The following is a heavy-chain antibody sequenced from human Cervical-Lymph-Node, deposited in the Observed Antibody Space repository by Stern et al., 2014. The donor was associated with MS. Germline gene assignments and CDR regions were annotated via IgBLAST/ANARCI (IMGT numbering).Heavy chain of an antibody. J-gene: IGHJ5*02. V-gene: IGHV3-11*01. Sequence: VQLVESGGGLVKPGGSLRLSCAASGFSFSDFSMNWIRQAPGKGLEWVSYTSSSGSDRLYADSVKGRFTVSRDGAKNSVYLQMNSLRAEDTAIYYCARDRIAVDGNWFDTCGQGTLVSVSS. CDR3: ARDRIAVDGNWFDT. CDR2: TSSSGSDR. D-gene: IGHD6-19*01. CDR1: GFSFSDFS.